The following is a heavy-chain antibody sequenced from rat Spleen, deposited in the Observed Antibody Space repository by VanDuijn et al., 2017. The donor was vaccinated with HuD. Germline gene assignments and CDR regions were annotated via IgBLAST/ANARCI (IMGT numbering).Heavy chain of an antibody. V-gene: IGHV5-31*01. CDR2: ITNTGGGI. J-gene: IGHJ4*01. CDR1: GFTFNNYW. Sequence: EVQLVESGGGLVQPGRSLKLSCVASGFTFNNYWMTWIRQAPGKGLEWVASITNTGGGIYYPDSVKGRFTISRDNAKNTQYLEMDSLRSEDTATYYCARGYVMDAWGQGASVTVSS. CDR3: ARGYVMDA.